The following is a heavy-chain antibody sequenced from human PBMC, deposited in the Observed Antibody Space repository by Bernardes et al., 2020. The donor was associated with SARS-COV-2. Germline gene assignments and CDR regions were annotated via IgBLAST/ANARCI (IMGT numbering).Heavy chain of an antibody. J-gene: IGHJ4*02. V-gene: IGHV4-39*01. D-gene: IGHD3-22*01. CDR1: GGSMSSRDHY. Sequence: SETLSLTCTVSGGSMSSRDHYWGWLRQPPGKGLEWIGSMYFTGTTSLNPSLKTRVTISEDTSKNQFSLMLTSVTAADTAVYYCARHPYVYDISGYYFGHWGQGNRVTVSS. CDR3: ARHPYVYDISGYYFGH. CDR2: MYFTGTT.